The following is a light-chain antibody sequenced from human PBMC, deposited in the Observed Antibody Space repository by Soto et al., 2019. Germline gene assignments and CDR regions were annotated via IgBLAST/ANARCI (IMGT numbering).Light chain of an antibody. CDR3: QQYGSSPGT. J-gene: IGKJ1*01. V-gene: IGKV3-20*01. Sequence: EIVLTQSPGSLSLPAVERASLSCMSSQSVTSNYLAWYQQKPGQAPRLLIFGASIRDTGIPDRFSGSGSGTDFTLTISRLEPEDFAVYYCQQYGSSPGTSGQGTKGDI. CDR2: GAS. CDR1: QSVTSNY.